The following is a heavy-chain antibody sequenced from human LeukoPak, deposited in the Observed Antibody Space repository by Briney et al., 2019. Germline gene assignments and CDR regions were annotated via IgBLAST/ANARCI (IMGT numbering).Heavy chain of an antibody. D-gene: IGHD5-12*01. CDR3: ARVPLRRSVFDI. V-gene: IGHV4-4*07. Sequence: SETLSLTCTVSGDSINSYYWSWIRQPAGKGLVWIGRIYTSGITNYNPSLKGRVTMSVDTSKNQFSLKLSSFTAADTAVYYCARVPLRRSVFDIWGQGTMVAVSS. CDR1: GDSINSYY. J-gene: IGHJ3*02. CDR2: IYTSGIT.